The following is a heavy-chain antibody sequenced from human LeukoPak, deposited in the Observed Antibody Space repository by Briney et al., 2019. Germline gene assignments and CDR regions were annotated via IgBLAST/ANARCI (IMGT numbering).Heavy chain of an antibody. D-gene: IGHD6-19*01. Sequence: GGSLRLSCVASGFTFSSYAMHWVRQAPGKGLEWVAVISYDGSNKYYADSVKGRFTISRDNSKNTLYLQMNSLRAEDTAVYYCARGEQWLASEGFDYWGQGTLVTVSS. V-gene: IGHV3-30-3*01. J-gene: IGHJ4*02. CDR3: ARGEQWLASEGFDY. CDR1: GFTFSSYA. CDR2: ISYDGSNK.